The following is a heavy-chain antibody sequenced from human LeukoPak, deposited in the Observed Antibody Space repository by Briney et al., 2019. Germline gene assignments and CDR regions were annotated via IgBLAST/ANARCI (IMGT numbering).Heavy chain of an antibody. Sequence: GGSLRLSCVVSGLTVSNNYMSWVRQAPGKGLEWVSVIYSDGTARNADSVKGRFTISRDNSKNTVYLQMDSLRAEDTAVYYCARDKDAWGQGTLVTVSS. J-gene: IGHJ5*02. V-gene: IGHV3-66*01. CDR3: ARDKDA. CDR1: GLTVSNNY. CDR2: IYSDGTA.